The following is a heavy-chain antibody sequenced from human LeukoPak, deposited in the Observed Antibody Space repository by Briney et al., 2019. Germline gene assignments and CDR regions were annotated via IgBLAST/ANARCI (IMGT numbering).Heavy chain of an antibody. V-gene: IGHV3-21*01. D-gene: IGHD3-10*01. CDR1: GFTFSSYS. Sequence: KTGGSLRLSCAASGFTFSSYSMNWVRQAPGKGLEWVSSTSSSSSYIYYADSVKGRFTISRDNAKNSLYLQMNSLRAEDTAVYYCARVPNYSWFGDWWGQGTLVTVSS. J-gene: IGHJ4*02. CDR3: ARVPNYSWFGDW. CDR2: TSSSSSYI.